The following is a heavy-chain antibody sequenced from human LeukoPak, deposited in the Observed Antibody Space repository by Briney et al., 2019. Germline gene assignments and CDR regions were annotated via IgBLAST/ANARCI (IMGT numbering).Heavy chain of an antibody. CDR3: ARGHSSGWYYFDY. CDR1: GFTFSTYA. J-gene: IGHJ4*02. CDR2: ISYDRSNE. V-gene: IGHV3-30-3*01. D-gene: IGHD6-19*01. Sequence: GGSLRLSCAASGFTFSTYAMHWVRQAPGKGLKWVAVISYDRSNEYYADSVKGRFTISRDNSKKTLYLQMNTLKAEDTAVYYCARGHSSGWYYFDYWGQGTLVTVSS.